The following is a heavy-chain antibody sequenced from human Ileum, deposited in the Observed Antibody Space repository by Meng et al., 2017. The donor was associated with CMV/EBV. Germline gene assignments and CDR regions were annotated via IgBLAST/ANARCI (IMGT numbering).Heavy chain of an antibody. CDR2: IIAANGNT. J-gene: IGHJ4*02. D-gene: IGHD3-9*01. CDR3: ARDLKRLSDNYYDLLTATPNGAFDY. V-gene: IGHV1-3*01. Sequence: HWGRRAPGPGLEWLGWIIAANGNTKYSAESQGRIGISRDMSAGTEYMELSSLRPEDTALYYCARDLKRLSDNYYDLLTATPNGAFDYWGQGTLVTVSS.